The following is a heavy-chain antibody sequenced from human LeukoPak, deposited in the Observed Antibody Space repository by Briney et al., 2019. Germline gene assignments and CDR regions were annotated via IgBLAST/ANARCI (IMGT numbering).Heavy chain of an antibody. CDR3: ARGYYSFDY. J-gene: IGHJ4*02. D-gene: IGHD4-11*01. CDR1: GFTFSSYS. Sequence: PGGSPRLSCAASGFTFSSYSMNWVRQAPGKGLEWISYISSSSSTIYYADSVKGRFTISRDNAKNSLYLQMNSLRAEDTAVYYCARGYYSFDYWGQGTLVTVSS. CDR2: ISSSSSTI. V-gene: IGHV3-48*01.